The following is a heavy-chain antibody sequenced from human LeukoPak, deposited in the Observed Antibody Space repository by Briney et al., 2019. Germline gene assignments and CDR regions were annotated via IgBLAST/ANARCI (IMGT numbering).Heavy chain of an antibody. D-gene: IGHD2-2*01. CDR2: MNPNSGNT. Sequence: GASVKVSCKASGYTFTSYDINWVRQATGQGLEWMGWMNPNSGNTGYAQKFQGRVTITRNTSISTAYMELSSLRSEDTAVYYCARSPYGQYQLLRRGWFDPWGQGTLVTVSS. V-gene: IGHV1-8*03. CDR3: ARSPYGQYQLLRRGWFDP. CDR1: GYTFTSYD. J-gene: IGHJ5*02.